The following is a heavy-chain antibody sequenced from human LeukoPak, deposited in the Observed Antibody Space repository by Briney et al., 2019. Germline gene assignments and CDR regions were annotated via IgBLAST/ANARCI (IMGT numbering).Heavy chain of an antibody. CDR2: FYTSGST. D-gene: IGHD3-22*01. J-gene: IGHJ4*02. Sequence: SETLSLTCTVSGGSISSGSYYWSWIRQPAGEGLEWIGRFYTSGSTNYNPSLKSRVTISVDTSKNQFSLKLSSVTAADTAVYYCARGGTHYYDSSGYSLWGQGTLVTV. CDR3: ARGGTHYYDSSGYSL. CDR1: GGSISSGSYY. V-gene: IGHV4-61*02.